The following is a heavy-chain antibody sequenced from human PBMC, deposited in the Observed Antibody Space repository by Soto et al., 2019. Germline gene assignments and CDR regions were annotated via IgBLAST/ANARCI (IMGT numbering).Heavy chain of an antibody. Sequence: PGGSLRLSFASSGFTFSSYSMNWVPQAPGKGLELVSSIISSSSYIYYADSVKGRFTISGDNAKNSLYLQMNSLRAEDAAVYYCARGDGPSSSPFDYWGQGTLVTVSS. V-gene: IGHV3-21*01. D-gene: IGHD6-6*01. CDR2: IISSSSYI. CDR1: GFTFSSYS. CDR3: ARGDGPSSSPFDY. J-gene: IGHJ4*02.